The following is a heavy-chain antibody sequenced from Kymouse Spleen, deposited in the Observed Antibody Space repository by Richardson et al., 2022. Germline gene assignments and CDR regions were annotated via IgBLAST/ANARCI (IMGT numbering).Heavy chain of an antibody. V-gene: IGHV4-59*01. CDR1: GGSISSYY. CDR2: IYYSGST. Sequence: QVQLQESGPGLVKPSETLSLTCTVSGGSISSYYWSWIRQPPGKGLEWIGYIYYSGSTNYNPSLKSRVTISVDTSKNQFSLKLSSVTAADTAVYYCASYDILTGFFDYWGQGTLVTVSS. CDR3: ASYDILTGFFDY. J-gene: IGHJ4*02. D-gene: IGHD3-9*01.